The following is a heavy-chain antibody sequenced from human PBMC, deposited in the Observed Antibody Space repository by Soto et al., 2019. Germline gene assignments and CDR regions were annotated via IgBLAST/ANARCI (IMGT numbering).Heavy chain of an antibody. D-gene: IGHD1-7*01. Sequence: EVQLSESGGGLVQPGGSLRLSCAASGFTFSRYGMSWVRQAPGKGLEWVSAITGSGDSTYYADSVKGRFTISRDSSNNTVYLQMTRLRADDTAVYYCVKLRLELLYLDSWGLGALVIVSS. J-gene: IGHJ4*02. CDR2: ITGSGDST. V-gene: IGHV3-23*01. CDR3: VKLRLELLYLDS. CDR1: GFTFSRYG.